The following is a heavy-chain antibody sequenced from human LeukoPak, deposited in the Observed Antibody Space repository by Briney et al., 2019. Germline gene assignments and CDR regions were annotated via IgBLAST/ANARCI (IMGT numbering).Heavy chain of an antibody. CDR2: ISSSSSYI. V-gene: IGHV3-21*01. J-gene: IGHJ4*02. D-gene: IGHD6-13*01. Sequence: PGGSLRLSCAASGFTFSSYSMNWVRQAPGKGREGVSSISSSSSYIYYADSVKGRFTISRDNAKNSLYLQMNSLRAEDTAVYYCARDLGMVGSSWDFDYWGQGTLVTVSS. CDR3: ARDLGMVGSSWDFDY. CDR1: GFTFSSYS.